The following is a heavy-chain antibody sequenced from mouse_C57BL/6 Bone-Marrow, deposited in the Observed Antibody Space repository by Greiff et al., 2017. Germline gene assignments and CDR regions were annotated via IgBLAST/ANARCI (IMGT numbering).Heavy chain of an antibody. CDR2: IDPEIGDT. D-gene: IGHD2-3*01. CDR1: GFNIKDDY. CDR3: ASFDGNYFDF. J-gene: IGHJ2*01. V-gene: IGHV14-4*01. Sequence: EVKLQESGAELVRPGASVKLSCTASGFNIKDDYIHWVKQRPEQGLEWIGWIDPEIGDTESASKFQGQATITSDTSSNTAYLQRRRLTSEDTAVYDFASFDGNYFDFWGQGTPLTVAS.